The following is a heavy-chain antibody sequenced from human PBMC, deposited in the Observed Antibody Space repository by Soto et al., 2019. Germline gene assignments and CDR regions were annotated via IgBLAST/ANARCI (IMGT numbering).Heavy chain of an antibody. CDR2: ISSSGSTI. V-gene: IGHV3-48*03. CDR3: ARDRGHGGHFDY. J-gene: IGHJ4*02. D-gene: IGHD3-10*01. CDR1: GFTFSSYE. Sequence: EVQLVESGGGLVQPGGSLRLSCAASGFTFSSYEMNWVRQAPGKGLEWVSYISSSGSTIYYADSVKGRFTISRDNAKNSLYLQMNSLRAEATAVYYCARDRGHGGHFDYWGQGTLVTVSS.